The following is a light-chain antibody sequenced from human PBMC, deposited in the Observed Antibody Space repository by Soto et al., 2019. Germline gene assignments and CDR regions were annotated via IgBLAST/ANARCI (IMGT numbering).Light chain of an antibody. J-gene: IGKJ1*01. Sequence: DIQMTQSPSSLSASVGDSVTITCRASQGISTYLAWYPQKPGKVPKLLIYAASTLQSGVPARFSGSGSGTDFTLTISSLQPEDVATYYCQKYNSAPPGTFGQGTKGEIK. CDR1: QGISTY. CDR2: AAS. V-gene: IGKV1-27*01. CDR3: QKYNSAPPGT.